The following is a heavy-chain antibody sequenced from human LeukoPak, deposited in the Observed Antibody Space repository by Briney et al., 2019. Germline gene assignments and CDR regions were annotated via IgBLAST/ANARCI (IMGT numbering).Heavy chain of an antibody. CDR3: ARLRCSSTSCYGGDAFDI. CDR1: GGSISSSSYY. CDR2: IYYSGST. D-gene: IGHD2-2*01. Sequence: PETLSLTCTVSGGSISSSSYYWGWIRQPPGKGLEWIGSIYYSGSTYYNPSLKSRVTISVDTSKNQFSLKLSSVTAADTAVYYCARLRCSSTSCYGGDAFDIWGQGTMVTVSS. V-gene: IGHV4-39*01. J-gene: IGHJ3*02.